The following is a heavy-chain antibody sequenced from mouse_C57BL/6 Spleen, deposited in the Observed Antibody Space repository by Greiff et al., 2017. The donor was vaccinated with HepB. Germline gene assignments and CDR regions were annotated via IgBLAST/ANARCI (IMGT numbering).Heavy chain of an antibody. D-gene: IGHD1-1*01. J-gene: IGHJ3*01. CDR3: ARSGSSPWFAY. CDR2: IYPGDGDT. CDR1: GYAFSSYW. V-gene: IGHV1-80*01. Sequence: VQGVESGAELVKPGASVKISCKASGYAFSSYWMNWVKQRPGKGLEWIGQIYPGDGDTNYNGKFKGKATLTADKSSSTAYMQLSSLTSEDSAVYFCARSGSSPWFAYWGQGTLVTVSA.